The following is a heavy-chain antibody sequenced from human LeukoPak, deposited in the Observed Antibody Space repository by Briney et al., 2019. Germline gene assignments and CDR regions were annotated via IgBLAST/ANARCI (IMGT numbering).Heavy chain of an antibody. CDR2: IYTSGST. V-gene: IGHV4-4*07. J-gene: IGHJ6*03. CDR1: GGSISSYY. CDR3: ARAAARRYYYYMGV. Sequence: SETLSLTCTVSGGSISSYYWSWIRQPAGKGLEWIGRIYTSGSTNYNPSLKSRVTISVDKSKNQFSLKLSSVTAADTAVYYCARAAARRYYYYMGVWGKGTTVTVSS. D-gene: IGHD6-6*01.